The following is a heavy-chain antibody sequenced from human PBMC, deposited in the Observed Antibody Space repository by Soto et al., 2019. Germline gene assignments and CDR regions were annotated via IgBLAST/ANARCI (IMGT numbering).Heavy chain of an antibody. Sequence: GSLRLSCAASGFPLSSYSMNWVRQAPGKGLEWVSSISSSSSYIYYADSVKGRFTIPRDNAKNSLYLQMNSLRAEDTAVYYCTIPHSATSWFDTWGQGALLTVSS. CDR3: TIPHSATSWFDT. J-gene: IGHJ5*02. CDR1: GFPLSSYS. D-gene: IGHD2-21*01. V-gene: IGHV3-21*01. CDR2: ISSSSSYI.